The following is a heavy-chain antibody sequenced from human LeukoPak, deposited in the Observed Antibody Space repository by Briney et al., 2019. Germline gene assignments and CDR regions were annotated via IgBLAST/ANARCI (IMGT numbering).Heavy chain of an antibody. CDR3: AKDGSYCSSTSCYHRANYYYGMDV. CDR2: ISGSDGSK. Sequence: PGGTLRLSCAAYGFTISSYAMSWVRQAQGKGLEGVTAISGSDGSKYYADSVKGRFTISRDKSKNTLYLQMNSLRAEDTAVYYCAKDGSYCSSTSCYHRANYYYGMDVWGKGTTVTVSS. CDR1: GFTISSYA. J-gene: IGHJ6*04. D-gene: IGHD2-2*01. V-gene: IGHV3-23*01.